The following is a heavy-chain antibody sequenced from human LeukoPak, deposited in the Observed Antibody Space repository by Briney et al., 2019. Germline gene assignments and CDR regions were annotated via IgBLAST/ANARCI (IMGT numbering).Heavy chain of an antibody. CDR1: NGSISSYF. CDR2: IYTSGST. CDR3: TTYDYYMDV. V-gene: IGHV4-4*07. J-gene: IGHJ6*03. D-gene: IGHD2-2*01. Sequence: KPSETLSLTCTVSNGSISSYFWSWIRQPAGMGLEWIGRIYTSGSTNYNPSLKSRVTMSLDTSKNHFSLKLRSVTAADTAVYYCTTYDYYMDVWGKATTVTVSS.